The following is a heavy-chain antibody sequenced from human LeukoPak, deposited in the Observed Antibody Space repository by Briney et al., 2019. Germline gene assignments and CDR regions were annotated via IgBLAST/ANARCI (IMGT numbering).Heavy chain of an antibody. CDR3: ASGYARSARHQSDF. CDR1: GFTFSDYW. V-gene: IGHV3-74*01. Sequence: GESLRLSCVVSGFTFSDYWMHWVRQAPGKGLVWVSCINSDGSNTNYAGSVKGRFTISRDNAKNTLYLQMNSLRVEDTAVYYCASGYARSARHQSDFWGQGTVVTVSS. D-gene: IGHD5-12*01. J-gene: IGHJ4*02. CDR2: INSDGSNT.